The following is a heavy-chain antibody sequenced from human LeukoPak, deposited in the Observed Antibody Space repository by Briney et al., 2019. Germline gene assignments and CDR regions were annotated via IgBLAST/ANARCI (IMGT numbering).Heavy chain of an antibody. CDR3: TREYSSGWPFDF. CDR2: IRSKADTYAT. CDR1: GFTFSDSA. D-gene: IGHD6-19*01. J-gene: IGHJ4*02. Sequence: GGSLRLSCAASGFTFSDSAIHWVRQATGKGLEWVGRIRSKADTYATTYAASLKGRFTISRDDTRNRAYLQMSSLRTEDTAVYYCTREYSSGWPFDFWGQGTLVTVSS. V-gene: IGHV3-73*01.